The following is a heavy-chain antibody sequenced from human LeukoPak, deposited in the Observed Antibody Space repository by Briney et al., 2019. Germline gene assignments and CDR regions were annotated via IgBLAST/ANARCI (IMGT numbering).Heavy chain of an antibody. J-gene: IGHJ4*02. CDR2: ISSSSSYI. CDR3: ARASGYGYYYDSSGYYYFDY. CDR1: GFTFSSYG. V-gene: IGHV3-21*01. D-gene: IGHD3-22*01. Sequence: KTGGSLRLSCAASGFTFSSYGMNWVRQAPGKGLEWVSSISSSSSYIYYADSVKGRFTISRDNAKNSLYLQMNSLRAEDTAVYYCARASGYGYYYDSSGYYYFDYWGQGTLVTVSS.